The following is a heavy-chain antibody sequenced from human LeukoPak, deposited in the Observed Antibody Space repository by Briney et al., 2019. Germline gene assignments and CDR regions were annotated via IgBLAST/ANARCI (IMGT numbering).Heavy chain of an antibody. Sequence: GGSLRLSCAASGFTFSSHGMSWVRQAPGKGLEWVSTISGSGDNTHYADSVKGRFTISRDNSKNTLYLQMNSLRAEDTAVYYCAKVTYGSGTYGAFDYWGQGTLVTVSS. V-gene: IGHV3-23*01. J-gene: IGHJ4*02. CDR1: GFTFSSHG. CDR2: ISGSGDNT. CDR3: AKVTYGSGTYGAFDY. D-gene: IGHD3-10*01.